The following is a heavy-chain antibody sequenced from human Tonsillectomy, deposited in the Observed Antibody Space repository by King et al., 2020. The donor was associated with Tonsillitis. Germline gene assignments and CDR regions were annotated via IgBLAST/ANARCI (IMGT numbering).Heavy chain of an antibody. CDR1: GFTFSNYV. CDR3: AKAGYCSTTSCSVDAFYI. CDR2: ISGSGGST. V-gene: IGHV3-23*04. J-gene: IGHJ3*02. D-gene: IGHD2-2*01. Sequence: LVESGGGLVQPGGSLRLSCAASGFTFSNYVMSWVRQAPGKGLEWVSVISGSGGSTYYTDSVKGRFTISRDNSKNTLYLQMNSLRAEDTAVYYCAKAGYCSTTSCSVDAFYIWGQGTMVTVSS.